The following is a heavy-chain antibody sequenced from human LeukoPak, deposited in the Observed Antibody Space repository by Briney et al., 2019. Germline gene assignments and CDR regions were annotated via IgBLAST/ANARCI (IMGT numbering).Heavy chain of an antibody. CDR2: INPNSGGT. Sequence: GASVKVSCKASGYTFTGYYMHWVRQAPGQGLEWMGRINPNSGGTNYAQKFQGRVTMTEDTSTDTAYMELSSLRSEDTAVYYCATNRVGYDFWSGYPNWFDPWGQGTLVTVSS. CDR3: ATNRVGYDFWSGYPNWFDP. CDR1: GYTFTGYY. J-gene: IGHJ5*02. D-gene: IGHD3-3*01. V-gene: IGHV1-2*06.